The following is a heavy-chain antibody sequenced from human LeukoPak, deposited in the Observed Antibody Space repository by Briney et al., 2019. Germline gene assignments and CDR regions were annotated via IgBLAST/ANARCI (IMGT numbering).Heavy chain of an antibody. V-gene: IGHV3-53*01. CDR2: LYSGGST. J-gene: IGHJ2*01. D-gene: IGHD6-13*01. Sequence: GGSLRLSCVVSGFTVSNNYMNWVRQAPGKGPEWVSVLYSGGSTYYTDSVKGRFTISRDNSKNTLYLQMNSLRAEDTAVYYCARDRIAAGYFDLWGRGTLVTVSS. CDR1: GFTVSNNY. CDR3: ARDRIAAGYFDL.